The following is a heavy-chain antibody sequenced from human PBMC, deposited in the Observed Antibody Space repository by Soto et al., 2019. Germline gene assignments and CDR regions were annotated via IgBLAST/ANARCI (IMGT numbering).Heavy chain of an antibody. D-gene: IGHD3-3*01. Sequence: QVQLQESGPGLVKPSETLSLTCTVSGGSVSSGSYYWRWIRQPPGKGLEWIGDIYYSGSTNYNPSLTRRVTISVDTSNNQVSLKLSSVTAADTAVYYCAREMTIFYYGMDVWGQGTTVTVSS. CDR2: IYYSGST. CDR3: AREMTIFYYGMDV. V-gene: IGHV4-61*01. CDR1: GGSVSSGSYY. J-gene: IGHJ6*02.